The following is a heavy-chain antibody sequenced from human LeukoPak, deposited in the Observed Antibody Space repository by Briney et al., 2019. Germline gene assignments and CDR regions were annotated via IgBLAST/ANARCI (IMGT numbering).Heavy chain of an antibody. J-gene: IGHJ6*01. V-gene: IGHV3-33*08. CDR3: AREVAPLYFHYGMDV. Sequence: GGSLRLSCAASGFTFSSSWVGWARQAPGKGLEWVAVTWYDGRNNYYAASVKGRFTISRDDSKTTVYLLMNSLRAEDTAVYYCAREVAPLYFHYGMDVWGEGTTVTVSS. CDR2: TWYDGRNN. CDR1: GFTFSSSW. D-gene: IGHD2-21*01.